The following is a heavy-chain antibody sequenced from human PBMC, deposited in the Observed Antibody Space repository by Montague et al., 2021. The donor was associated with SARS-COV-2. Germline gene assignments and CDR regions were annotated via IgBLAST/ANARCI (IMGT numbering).Heavy chain of an antibody. CDR2: VHHYWSSGSA. V-gene: IGHV4-59*01. J-gene: IGHJ4*02. D-gene: IGHD5-12*01. Sequence: SETLSLTCTVSGGSFKNYYWSWIRQPPGKGLEWIWYVHHYWSSGSANYNPSVWSRVTISVDTSKKQFSLHLSSVTPADTAVYFCARVFDNSGYALDYWGQGTKVTVSS. CDR3: ARVFDNSGYALDY. CDR1: GGSFKNYY.